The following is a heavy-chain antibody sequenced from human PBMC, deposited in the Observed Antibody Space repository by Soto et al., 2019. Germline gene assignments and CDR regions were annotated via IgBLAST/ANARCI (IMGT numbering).Heavy chain of an antibody. D-gene: IGHD2-15*01. CDR1: GYSFTSYW. CDR3: ARHGVLYCSGGSCYSGLNYYYYGMDV. J-gene: IGHJ6*02. Sequence: GESLKISCKGSGYSFTSYWIGWVRQMPGKGLEWMGIIYPGDSDTRYSPSFQGQVTISADKSISTAYLKWSSLKASDTAMYYCARHGVLYCSGGSCYSGLNYYYYGMDVWGQGTTVTVSS. CDR2: IYPGDSDT. V-gene: IGHV5-51*01.